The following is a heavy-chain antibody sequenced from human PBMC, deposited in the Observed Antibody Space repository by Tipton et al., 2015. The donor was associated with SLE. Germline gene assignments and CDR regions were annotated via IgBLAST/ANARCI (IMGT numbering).Heavy chain of an antibody. CDR2: INPNSGGT. CDR1: GYSPIGYY. D-gene: IGHD1/OR15-1a*01. Sequence: QSGAEVKKPGASVRVSCKTSGYSPIGYYIHWVRQAPGQGLDWMGRINPNSGGTNFAQRFQGRVTMTRDTSTNAVSMELSTLRYDDTAIYFCAISYWDKNWFDPWGQGTLVTVSS. V-gene: IGHV1-2*06. CDR3: AISYWDKNWFDP. J-gene: IGHJ5*02.